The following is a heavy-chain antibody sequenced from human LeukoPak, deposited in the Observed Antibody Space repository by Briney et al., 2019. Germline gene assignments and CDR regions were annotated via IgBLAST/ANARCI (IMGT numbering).Heavy chain of an antibody. V-gene: IGHV4-38-2*02. CDR3: ARGGGSYSPAYYFDY. CDR1: GYSISSGYY. CDR2: IYHSGST. Sequence: SETLSLTCTVSGYSISSGYYWGWIRQPPGKGLEWIGSIYHSGSTYYNPSLKSRVTISVDTSKNQFSLKLSSVTAADTAVYYCARGGGSYSPAYYFDYWGQGTLVTVSS. D-gene: IGHD1-26*01. J-gene: IGHJ4*02.